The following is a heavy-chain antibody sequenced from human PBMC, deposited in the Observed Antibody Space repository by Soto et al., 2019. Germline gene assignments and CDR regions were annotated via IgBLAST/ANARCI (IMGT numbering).Heavy chain of an antibody. J-gene: IGHJ4*02. D-gene: IGHD3-10*01. V-gene: IGHV3-48*03. CDR3: VYGYYFDS. Sequence: GGSLRLSCAASGFTFSSYEMNWVRQAPGKGLEWISYISRSGSTIYYADSVKGRFTISRGNAKNSLYLQMNSLRAEDTAVYYCVYGYYFDSWGQGTLVTVSS. CDR1: GFTFSSYE. CDR2: ISRSGSTI.